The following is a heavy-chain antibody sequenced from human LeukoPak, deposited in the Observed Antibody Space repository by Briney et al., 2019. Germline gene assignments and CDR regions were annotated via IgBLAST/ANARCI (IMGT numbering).Heavy chain of an antibody. CDR3: ARLGNRGGWY. V-gene: IGHV4-61*02. CDR1: GGSISSGSYY. D-gene: IGHD3-10*01. Sequence: SETLSLTCTVSGGSISSGSYYWSWIRQPAGKGLEWIGRIYTSGSTNYNPSLKSRVTISVDTSKNQFSLKLSSVTAADTAVYYCARLGNRGGWYWGQGTLVTVSS. CDR2: IYTSGST. J-gene: IGHJ4*02.